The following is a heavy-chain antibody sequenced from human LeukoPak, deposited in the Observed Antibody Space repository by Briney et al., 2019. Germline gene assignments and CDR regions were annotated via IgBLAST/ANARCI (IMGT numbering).Heavy chain of an antibody. CDR1: GFTFSSYG. CDR2: ISYDGSNK. D-gene: IGHD1-26*01. Sequence: GRSLRLSCAASGFTFSSYGMHWVRQAPGKGLEWVAVISYDGSNKYYADSVKGRFTISRDNAKNSLYLQMNSLRAEDTAVYYCARGPRGWEPQYYFDYWGQGTLVTVSS. J-gene: IGHJ4*02. V-gene: IGHV3-30*03. CDR3: ARGPRGWEPQYYFDY.